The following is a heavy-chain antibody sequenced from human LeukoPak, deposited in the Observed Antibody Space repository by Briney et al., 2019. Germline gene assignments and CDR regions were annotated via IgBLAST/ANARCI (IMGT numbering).Heavy chain of an antibody. J-gene: IGHJ5*02. D-gene: IGHD3-22*01. CDR2: INHSGST. CDR1: GGSFSGYY. V-gene: IGHV4-34*01. CDR3: ARRGLKYDSSGYYYVSYNWFDP. Sequence: SETLSLTCAVYGGSFSGYYWSWIRQPPGKGLEWIGEINHSGSTNYNPSLKSRVTISVDTSKNQFSLKLSSVTAADTAVYYCARRGLKYDSSGYYYVSYNWFDPWGQGTLVTVSS.